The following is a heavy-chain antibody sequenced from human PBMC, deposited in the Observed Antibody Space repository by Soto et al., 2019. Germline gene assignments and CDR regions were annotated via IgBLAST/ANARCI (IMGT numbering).Heavy chain of an antibody. V-gene: IGHV4-39*01. Sequence: QLHLQESGPRLVKPSETLSLTCTVSGGSISSSGYYWGWIRQPPGKGLEWIGSIYYSGSTYYNPSLKSRVTWSVDTSKNQFSLKLSSVTAAATAVYFCATRYYRGYSNTWYSDYWGQGTLVTVSS. J-gene: IGHJ4*02. CDR2: IYYSGST. D-gene: IGHD1-26*01. CDR3: ATRYYRGYSNTWYSDY. CDR1: GGSISSSGYY.